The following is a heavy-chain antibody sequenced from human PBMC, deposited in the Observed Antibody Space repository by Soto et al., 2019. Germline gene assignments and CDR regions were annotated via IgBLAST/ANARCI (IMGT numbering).Heavy chain of an antibody. J-gene: IGHJ4*02. CDR1: GGTFSSYA. Sequence: GASVKVSCKASGGTFSSYAISWVRQAPGQGLEWMGGIIPIFGTANYAQKFQGRVTITADKSTSTAYMELSSLRSEDTAVYYCARPSGSYGDYFDYWGQGTLVTVSS. CDR3: ARPSGSYGDYFDY. D-gene: IGHD1-26*01. V-gene: IGHV1-69*06. CDR2: IIPIFGTA.